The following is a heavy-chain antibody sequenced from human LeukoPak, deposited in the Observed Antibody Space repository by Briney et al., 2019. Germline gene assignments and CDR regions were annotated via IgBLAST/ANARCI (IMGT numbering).Heavy chain of an antibody. J-gene: IGHJ4*02. Sequence: PGGALRVSCASSGFTFSSYAMSWVREAPARGLEGVSSLRSNGDTFYADSVKGRFTLSSDNSRNTVYLRLNNLRVEDTAVYYSAKASWVSSAHAGLWGQGTVVTVSS. V-gene: IGHV3-23*01. CDR1: GFTFSSYA. CDR2: LRSNGDT. CDR3: AKASWVSSAHAGL. D-gene: IGHD3-16*01.